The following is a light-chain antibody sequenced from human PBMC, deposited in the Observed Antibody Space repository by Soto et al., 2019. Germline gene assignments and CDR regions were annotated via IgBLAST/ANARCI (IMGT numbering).Light chain of an antibody. CDR3: QHYNSYSAA. V-gene: IGKV1-5*03. CDR2: KAS. CDR1: QTISSW. J-gene: IGKJ1*01. Sequence: DIQMTQSPSTLSGSVGDRVTITCRASQTISSWLAWYQQEPGKAPKLLIYKASTLKSGVPSRFSGSGSGTEFTLTISSLQPDDFATDYCQHYNSYSAAFGQGTKVDLK.